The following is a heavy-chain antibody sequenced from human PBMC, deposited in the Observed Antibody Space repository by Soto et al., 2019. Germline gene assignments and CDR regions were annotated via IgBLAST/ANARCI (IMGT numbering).Heavy chain of an antibody. V-gene: IGHV4-59*08. CDR2: ISYSGST. D-gene: IGHD3-22*01. J-gene: IGHJ6*02. Sequence: SETLSLTCTVSDGSISSYKWSWIRQPPGKGLEWIGYISYSGSTNHNPSLKSRVTMSVDTSKNQFSMKLTSVTAADTAVYYCARHGMRYYHDSTDYYALDVWGQGTTVT. CDR1: DGSISSYK. CDR3: ARHGMRYYHDSTDYYALDV.